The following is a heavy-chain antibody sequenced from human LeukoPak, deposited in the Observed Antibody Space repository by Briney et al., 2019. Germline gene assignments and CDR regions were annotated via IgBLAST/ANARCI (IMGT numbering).Heavy chain of an antibody. CDR3: ARSALLDY. CDR1: GYSFTRYW. Sequence: LGESLKISCKGSGYSFTRYWIGWVRQMPGKGLEWMGIIYPGDSDTRYSPSFQGQVTISADKSISTAYLQWNSLKASDTAMYYCARSALLDYWGQGTLVTVSS. J-gene: IGHJ4*02. CDR2: IYPGDSDT. V-gene: IGHV5-51*01.